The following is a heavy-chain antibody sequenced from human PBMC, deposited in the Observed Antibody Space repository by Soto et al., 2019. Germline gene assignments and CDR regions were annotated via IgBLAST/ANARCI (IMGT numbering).Heavy chain of an antibody. Sequence: GGSLRLSCAASGFTFSSYSMNWVRQAPGKGLEWVSSISSSSSYIYYADSVKGRFTIFRDNAKNSLYLQMNSLRAEDTAVYYCARDNCSGGSCYSGAFDIWGQGTMVTVSS. CDR3: ARDNCSGGSCYSGAFDI. V-gene: IGHV3-21*01. CDR1: GFTFSSYS. CDR2: ISSSSSYI. J-gene: IGHJ3*02. D-gene: IGHD2-15*01.